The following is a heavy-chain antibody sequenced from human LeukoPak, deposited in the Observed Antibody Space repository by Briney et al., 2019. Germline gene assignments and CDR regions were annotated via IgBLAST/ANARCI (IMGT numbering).Heavy chain of an antibody. D-gene: IGHD3-10*01. CDR3: ARDRLLWFGELSYFDY. V-gene: IGHV1-69*05. CDR2: IIPIFGTA. J-gene: IGHJ4*02. CDR1: GGTFSSYA. Sequence: GSSVKVSCKASGGTFSSYAISWVRQAPGQGLEWMGRIIPIFGTANYAQKFQGRVTITTDESTSTAYMEVSSLRSEDTAVYYCARDRLLWFGELSYFDYWGQGTLVTVSS.